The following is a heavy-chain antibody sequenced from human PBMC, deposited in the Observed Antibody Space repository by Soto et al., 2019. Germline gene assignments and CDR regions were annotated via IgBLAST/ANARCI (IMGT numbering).Heavy chain of an antibody. J-gene: IGHJ6*02. V-gene: IGHV4-59*01. Sequence: SETLSLTCTVSGGSISSYYWSWIRQPPGKGLEWIGYIYYSGSTNYNPSLKSRVTISVGTSKNQFSLKLSSVTAADTAVYYCARVRGVIAAAGTESSYYYYYGLDVWGQGTTVTV. CDR1: GGSISSYY. CDR2: IYYSGST. CDR3: ARVRGVIAAAGTESSYYYYYGLDV. D-gene: IGHD6-13*01.